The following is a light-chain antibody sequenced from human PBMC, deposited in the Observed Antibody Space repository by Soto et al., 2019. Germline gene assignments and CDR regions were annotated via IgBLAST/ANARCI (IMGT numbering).Light chain of an antibody. Sequence: DIQMTQSPSTLSASIGDRVTITCRASQSLSGWLAWYQQTPGKAPKLLISDAFRLESGVPSRFRGSGSGTEFTLTINSLQPGDSATYYCHQYSSYSWTFGQGTKVDIK. CDR2: DAF. CDR1: QSLSGW. V-gene: IGKV1-5*01. CDR3: HQYSSYSWT. J-gene: IGKJ1*01.